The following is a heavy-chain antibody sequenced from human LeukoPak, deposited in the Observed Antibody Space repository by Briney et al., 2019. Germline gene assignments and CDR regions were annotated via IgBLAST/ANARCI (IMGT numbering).Heavy chain of an antibody. CDR2: IIPMFGTA. J-gene: IGHJ6*03. Sequence: ASVKVSCKASGGTFSSYDISWVRQAPGQGLEWMGGIIPMFGTANYAQKFQGRVTISADKSTSTAYMELSSLRSEDTAVYFCARGRVSSSTWYSTYYYYFYMDVWGKGTTVTVSS. V-gene: IGHV1-69*06. CDR3: ARGRVSSSTWYSTYYYYFYMDV. CDR1: GGTFSSYD. D-gene: IGHD1-1*01.